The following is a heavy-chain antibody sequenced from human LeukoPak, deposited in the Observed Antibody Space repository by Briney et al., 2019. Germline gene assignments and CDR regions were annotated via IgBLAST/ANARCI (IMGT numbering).Heavy chain of an antibody. D-gene: IGHD3-22*01. CDR3: ASRGLYYYDSSGYTDY. CDR1: GGSISSSNW. J-gene: IGHJ4*02. Sequence: SETLSLTCAVSGGSISSSNWWSWVRQPPGKGLEGIGEIYHSGSTNYNPSLKSRVTISVDKSKNQFSLKLSSVTAADTAVYYCASRGLYYYDSSGYTDYWGQGTLVTVSS. CDR2: IYHSGST. V-gene: IGHV4-4*02.